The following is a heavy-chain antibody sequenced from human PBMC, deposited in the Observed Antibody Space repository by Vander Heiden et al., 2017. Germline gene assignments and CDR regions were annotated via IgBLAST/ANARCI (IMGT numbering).Heavy chain of an antibody. CDR1: GFTFTSYG. CDR2: LASDGSNN. J-gene: IGHJ4*02. Sequence: QVQLVESGGGVVQPGRSLRLSCAAPGFTFTSYGMHWVRQAPGKGLEWVAVLASDGSNNYYADSVKGRFTISRDNSKNTLFLQMNSLRTEDTAVYYCAKDRSSGRDYSDYWGQGTLVTVSS. V-gene: IGHV3-30*18. CDR3: AKDRSSGRDYSDY. D-gene: IGHD3-10*01.